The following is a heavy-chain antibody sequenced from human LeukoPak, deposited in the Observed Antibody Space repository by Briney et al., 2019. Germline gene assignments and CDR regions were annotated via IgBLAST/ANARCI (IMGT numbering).Heavy chain of an antibody. J-gene: IGHJ5*02. CDR2: INPKTGGT. V-gene: IGHV1-2*02. CDR1: GYTFNDYY. D-gene: IGHD2-21*02. Sequence: ASVKVSCKASGYTFNDYYMHWVRQAPGQGLEWMGWINPKTGGTNYAQKFQGRVTMTRVTSISTAYMELSGLRSDDSAIYYCAREGLPEHFVVVTTIPHNWLDPWGQGTLVTVSS. CDR3: AREGLPEHFVVVTTIPHNWLDP.